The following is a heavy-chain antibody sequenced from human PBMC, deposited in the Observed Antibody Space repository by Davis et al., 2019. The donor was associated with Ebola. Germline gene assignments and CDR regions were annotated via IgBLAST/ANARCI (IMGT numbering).Heavy chain of an antibody. CDR3: ARGDSYYDPSGYYAGPEAPDH. J-gene: IGHJ4*02. V-gene: IGHV4-30-4*07. D-gene: IGHD3-22*01. CDR2: YYYTGST. Sequence: MPSETLSLTCAVSGAFVSSGGYSWIWIRQPPGKGLEWIGYYYYTGSTYYSPSLRSRVTISVDTSKNRFSLKLTSVTAADTAVYYCARGDSYYDPSGYYAGPEAPDHWGQGTLVSVSS. CDR1: GAFVSSGGYS.